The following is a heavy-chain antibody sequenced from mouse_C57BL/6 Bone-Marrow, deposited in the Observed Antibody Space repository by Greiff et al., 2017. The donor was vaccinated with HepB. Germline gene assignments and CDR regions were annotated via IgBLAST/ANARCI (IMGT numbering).Heavy chain of an antibody. V-gene: IGHV5-6*01. CDR3: ASPDDRYFDV. CDR2: ISSGGSYT. J-gene: IGHJ1*03. Sequence: EVQGVESGGDLVKPGGSLKLSCAASGFTFSSYGMSWVRQTPDKRLEWVATISSGGSYTYYPDSVKGRFTISRDNAKNTLYLQMSSLKSEDTAMYYWASPDDRYFDVWGTGTTVTVSS. D-gene: IGHD2-12*01. CDR1: GFTFSSYG.